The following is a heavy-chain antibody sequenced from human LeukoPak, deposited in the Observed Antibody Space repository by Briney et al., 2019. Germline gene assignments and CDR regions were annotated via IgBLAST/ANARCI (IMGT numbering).Heavy chain of an antibody. Sequence: SETLSLTCAVYGGSFSGYYWSWIRQPPGKGLEWIGEINHSGSTNYNPSLKSRVTISVDTSKNQSSLKLSPVTAADTAVYYCARDKIAAAGTPKYNWFDPWGQGTLVTVSS. CDR1: GGSFSGYY. CDR2: INHSGST. CDR3: ARDKIAAAGTPKYNWFDP. V-gene: IGHV4-34*01. J-gene: IGHJ5*02. D-gene: IGHD6-13*01.